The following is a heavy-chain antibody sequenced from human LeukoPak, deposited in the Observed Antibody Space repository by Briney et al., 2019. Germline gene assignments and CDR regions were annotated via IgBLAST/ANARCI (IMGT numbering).Heavy chain of an antibody. V-gene: IGHV3-49*04. CDR2: IRTKGYGGTA. CDR1: GFNFGDYA. D-gene: IGHD3-10*01. J-gene: IGHJ4*02. CDR3: TRSILLWLGEYPEY. Sequence: PGGSLRLSCTTSGFNFGDYAMSWVREAPGKGLEWLGFIRTKGYGGTAEYAASVKGRFSISRDDSESIAYLQMNFLKADDTAVYYCTRSILLWLGEYPEYWGQGTLVIVSS.